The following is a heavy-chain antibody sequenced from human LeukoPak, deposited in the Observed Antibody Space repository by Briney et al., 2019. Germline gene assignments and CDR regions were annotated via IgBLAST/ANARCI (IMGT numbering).Heavy chain of an antibody. Sequence: GGSLRLSCAASGFTFSSYAMSWVRQAPGKGLEWVSAISGSGGSTYYADSVKGRFTNSRDNSKNTLYLQMNSLRAEDTAVYYCAKLEQRGGYDPYATGPFDYWGQGTLVTVSS. CDR1: GFTFSSYA. D-gene: IGHD5-12*01. CDR3: AKLEQRGGYDPYATGPFDY. CDR2: ISGSGGST. V-gene: IGHV3-23*01. J-gene: IGHJ4*02.